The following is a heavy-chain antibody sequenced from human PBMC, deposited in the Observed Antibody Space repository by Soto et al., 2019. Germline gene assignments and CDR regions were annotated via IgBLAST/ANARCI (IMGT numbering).Heavy chain of an antibody. CDR2: IIPIFGTA. Sequence: SVKVSFKASGGTFSSYAISWVRQAPGQGLEWMGGIIPIFGTANYAQKFQGRVTITADESTSTAYMELSSLRSEDTAVYYCARDWVKTRPYGYCSGGSCYESNAFDIWGQGTMVTVS. CDR1: GGTFSSYA. V-gene: IGHV1-69*13. J-gene: IGHJ3*02. D-gene: IGHD2-15*01. CDR3: ARDWVKTRPYGYCSGGSCYESNAFDI.